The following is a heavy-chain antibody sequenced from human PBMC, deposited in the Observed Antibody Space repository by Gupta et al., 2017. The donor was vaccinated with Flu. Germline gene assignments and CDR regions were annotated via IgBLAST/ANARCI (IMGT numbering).Heavy chain of an antibody. CDR3: AKDRGYNGLGLEH. J-gene: IGHJ4*02. V-gene: IGHV3-9*01. Sequence: DKFGMGWGRKVPGKGLEWVAGLSWKSGIIGYEDSVKGRFTIARDNAKNSLYLQMNSLRVEDTAVYVCAKDRGYNGLGLEHWGQGTRVTVAS. D-gene: IGHD5-12*01. CDR1: DKFG. CDR2: LSWKSGII.